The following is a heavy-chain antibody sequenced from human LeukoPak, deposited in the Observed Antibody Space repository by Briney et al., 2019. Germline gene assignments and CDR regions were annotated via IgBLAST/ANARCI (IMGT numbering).Heavy chain of an antibody. J-gene: IGHJ6*03. V-gene: IGHV1-46*01. CDR1: GYTFTSYY. Sequence: ASVKVSCKASGYTFTSYYMHWVRQATGQGLEWMGIINPIGGSTSYAQKFQGRVTMTMDTSTSTVYMELSSLRSEDTAVYYCARGDWNYAVRYYYMDVWGKGTTVTVSS. D-gene: IGHD1-7*01. CDR3: ARGDWNYAVRYYYMDV. CDR2: INPIGGST.